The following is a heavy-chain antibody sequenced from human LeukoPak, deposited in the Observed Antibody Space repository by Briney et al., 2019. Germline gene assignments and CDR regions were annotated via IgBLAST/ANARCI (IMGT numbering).Heavy chain of an antibody. J-gene: IGHJ3*02. Sequence: SQTLSLTCTVSGGSISSGSYYWSWIRQPPGKGLEWIGYISYSGSTNYNPSLKSRVTISVDTSKNQFSLNLSSVTAADTAVYYCARVHCSIGRCYWPDAFDIWGQGTMVTVSS. CDR1: GGSISSGSYY. CDR2: ISYSGST. CDR3: ARVHCSIGRCYWPDAFDI. V-gene: IGHV4-61*01. D-gene: IGHD2-15*01.